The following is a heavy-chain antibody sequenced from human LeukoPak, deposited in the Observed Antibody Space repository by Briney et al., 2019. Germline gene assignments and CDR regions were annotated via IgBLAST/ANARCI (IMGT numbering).Heavy chain of an antibody. D-gene: IGHD1-26*01. Sequence: GGSLRLSCADSGFTFSSYSMNWVRQAPGKGLEWISYISSGGGTIYYADSVKGRFTISRDNAKNSLYLQMTSLRAEDTAVYYCAREDGSYYGFDYWGQGTLVAVSS. CDR1: GFTFSSYS. CDR3: AREDGSYYGFDY. V-gene: IGHV3-48*01. CDR2: ISSGGGTI. J-gene: IGHJ4*02.